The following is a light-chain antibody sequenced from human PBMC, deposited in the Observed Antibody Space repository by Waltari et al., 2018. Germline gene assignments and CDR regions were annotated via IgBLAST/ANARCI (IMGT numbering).Light chain of an antibody. CDR3: QHHVRFPAT. Sequence: EIALTQSPGTQSLYPGERATLSCRASQSVGRTLAWYQQNPGQAPRPLMDGESSRATGTPDRFSGSGSGTDFSLTLSRLEPEDCAVYYCQHHVRFPATFGQGPNVEI. CDR2: GES. J-gene: IGKJ1*01. CDR1: QSVGRT. V-gene: IGKV3-20*01.